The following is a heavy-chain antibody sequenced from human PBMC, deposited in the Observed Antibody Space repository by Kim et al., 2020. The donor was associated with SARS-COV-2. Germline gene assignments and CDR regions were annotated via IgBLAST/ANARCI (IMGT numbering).Heavy chain of an antibody. CDR2: ISYDGSNK. CDR1: GFTFSSYA. D-gene: IGHD3-10*01. CDR3: ARGVRYGSGCYDYYYYYGMDV. V-gene: IGHV3-30*04. J-gene: IGHJ6*02. Sequence: GGSLRLSCAASGFTFSSYAMHWVRQAPGKGLEWVAVISYDGSNKYYADSVKGRFTISRDNSKNTLYLQMNSLRAEDTAVYYCARGVRYGSGCYDYYYYYGMDVWGRGTTVTGSS.